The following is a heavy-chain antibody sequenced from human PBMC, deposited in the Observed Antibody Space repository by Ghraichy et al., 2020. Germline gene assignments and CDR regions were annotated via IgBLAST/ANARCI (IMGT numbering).Heavy chain of an antibody. CDR1: GYTFTSYD. Sequence: ASVKVSCKASGYTFTSYDINWVRQATGQGLEWMGWMNPNSGNTGYAQKFQGRVTMTRNTSISTAYMELSSLRSEDTAVYYCARFRAYCSSTSCYYYYGMDVWGQGTTVTVSS. CDR3: ARFRAYCSSTSCYYYYGMDV. V-gene: IGHV1-8*01. D-gene: IGHD2-2*01. CDR2: MNPNSGNT. J-gene: IGHJ6*02.